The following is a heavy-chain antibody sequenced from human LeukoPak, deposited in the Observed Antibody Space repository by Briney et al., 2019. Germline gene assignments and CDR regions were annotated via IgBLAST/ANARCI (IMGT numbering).Heavy chain of an antibody. CDR3: TRASGYSSGWYLGYFDY. Sequence: GGSLRLSCTASGFTFGDYAMSWVRQAPGKGLEWVGFIRSKAYGGTTEYAASVKGRFTISRDDSKSIAYLQMNSLKTEDTAVYYCTRASGYSSGWYLGYFDYWGQGPLVTVSS. D-gene: IGHD6-19*01. CDR2: IRSKAYGGTT. J-gene: IGHJ4*02. CDR1: GFTFGDYA. V-gene: IGHV3-49*04.